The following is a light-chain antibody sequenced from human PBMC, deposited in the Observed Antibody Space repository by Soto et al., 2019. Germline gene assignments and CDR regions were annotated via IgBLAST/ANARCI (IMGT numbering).Light chain of an antibody. CDR3: QVWDSSSDHPV. J-gene: IGLJ3*02. Sequence: SYELTQPPSVSVAPGKTARITCGGNHIGSKSVHWYQQKPGQAPVLVIYYDSDRPSGIPERFSGSNSGNTATLTISRVEAGDEADYDCQVWDSSSDHPVFGGGTTLTVL. CDR2: YDS. CDR1: HIGSKS. V-gene: IGLV3-21*04.